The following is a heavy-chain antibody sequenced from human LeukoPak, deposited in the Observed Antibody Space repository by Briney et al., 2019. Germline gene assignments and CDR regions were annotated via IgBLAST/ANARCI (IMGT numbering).Heavy chain of an antibody. CDR2: ISSSGSTI. CDR3: ARSGLVPFDY. Sequence: PGGSLRLSCAASGFTFSSYEMNWVRQAPGKGLEWVSYISSSGSTIYYADSVKGRFTISRDNAKNSLYLQMNSLRAEDTAVYFCARSGLVPFDYWGQGTLVTVSS. V-gene: IGHV3-48*03. CDR1: GFTFSSYE. D-gene: IGHD6-19*01. J-gene: IGHJ4*02.